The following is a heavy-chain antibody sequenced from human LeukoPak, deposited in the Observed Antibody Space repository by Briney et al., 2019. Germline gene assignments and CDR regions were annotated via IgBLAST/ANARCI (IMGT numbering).Heavy chain of an antibody. CDR2: ISGSGGST. D-gene: IGHD1-26*01. V-gene: IGHV3-23*01. J-gene: IGHJ3*02. CDR3: AKDRFYSGSPRAFDM. Sequence: GGSLRLSCAASGFTFSSYAMSWVRQAPGKGPEWVSAISGSGGSTYYADSVKGRFTFSRDNSKNTLYLQMNSLRAEDTALYYCAKDRFYSGSPRAFDMWGRGTMVTVSS. CDR1: GFTFSSYA.